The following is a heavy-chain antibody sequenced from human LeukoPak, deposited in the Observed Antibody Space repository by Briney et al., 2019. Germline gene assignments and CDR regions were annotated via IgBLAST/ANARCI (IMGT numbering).Heavy chain of an antibody. D-gene: IGHD3-10*01. CDR3: ARDNQRDYYGSGSYEVGAFDI. J-gene: IGHJ3*02. V-gene: IGHV4-31*03. Sequence: SQTLSLTCTVSGGSISSGGSYWSWIRQHPGKGLEWIGYIYYSGSTYYNPSLKSRVTISVDTSKNQFSLKLSSVTAADTAVYYCARDNQRDYYGSGSYEVGAFDIWGQGTMVTVSS. CDR1: GGSISSGGSY. CDR2: IYYSGST.